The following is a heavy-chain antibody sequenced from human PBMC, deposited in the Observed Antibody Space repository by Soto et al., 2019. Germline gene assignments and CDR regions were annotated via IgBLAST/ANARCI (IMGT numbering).Heavy chain of an antibody. J-gene: IGHJ6*02. D-gene: IGHD3-22*01. V-gene: IGHV3-48*02. Sequence: LAGGSLRLSCAASGFTFSSYSMNWVRQAPGKGLEWVSYISSSSSTIYYADSVKGRFTISRDNAKNSLYLQMNSLRDEDTAVYYCARDLGYYYDSPGMDVWGQGTTVTVSS. CDR1: GFTFSSYS. CDR2: ISSSSSTI. CDR3: ARDLGYYYDSPGMDV.